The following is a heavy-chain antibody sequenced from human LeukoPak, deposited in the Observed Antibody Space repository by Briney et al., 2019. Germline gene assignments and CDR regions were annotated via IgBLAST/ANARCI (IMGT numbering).Heavy chain of an antibody. Sequence: PSETLSLTCTVSGGYISSYYWSWIRQPPWQGLEWIGSINYSGSTNYNPSLKSRVTISVDTSKNQFSLKLSSVTAADTAVYYCAGGSYYYYYMAVWGKGTTVTIPS. CDR2: INYSGST. V-gene: IGHV4-59*01. CDR3: AGGSYYYYYMAV. CDR1: GGYISSYY. J-gene: IGHJ6*03.